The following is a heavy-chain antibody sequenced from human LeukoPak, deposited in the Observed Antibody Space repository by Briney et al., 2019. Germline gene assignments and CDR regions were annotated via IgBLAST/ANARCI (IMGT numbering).Heavy chain of an antibody. D-gene: IGHD3-9*01. CDR1: GGFIRSGGYY. V-gene: IGHV4-31*03. J-gene: IGHJ5*02. Sequence: SETLSLTCTVSGGFIRSGGYYWNWIRQFPGKGLQWIGYIYYGGTTYYDPSLESRVSISVDTSKNQFSLKLTSVTAADTAIYYCARAQYYDILTHSNWFDPWGQGTLVSVSS. CDR3: ARAQYYDILTHSNWFDP. CDR2: IYYGGTT.